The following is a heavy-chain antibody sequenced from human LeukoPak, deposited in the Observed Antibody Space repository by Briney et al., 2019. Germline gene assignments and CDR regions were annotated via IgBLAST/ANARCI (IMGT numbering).Heavy chain of an antibody. CDR1: GAPISRFY. J-gene: IGHJ4*02. Sequence: SETLSLICTTSGAPISRFYWSWVRQPPGKGLEWIGNIYNGVPTFFNPSLKSRVTLSVDTSKAQFSLQLASVTAADTAVYYCVQTTGWPGFNYWGQGILVTVSS. CDR3: VQTTGWPGFNY. CDR2: IYNGVPT. V-gene: IGHV4-4*09. D-gene: IGHD6-19*01.